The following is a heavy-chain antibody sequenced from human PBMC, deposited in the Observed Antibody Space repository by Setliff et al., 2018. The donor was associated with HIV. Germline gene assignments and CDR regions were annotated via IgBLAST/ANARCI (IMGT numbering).Heavy chain of an antibody. V-gene: IGHV3-33*01. D-gene: IGHD6-19*01. CDR2: MWSHGRTT. CDR1: GFTLSHYG. CDR3: AAPLYSSGWLFDY. J-gene: IGHJ4*02. Sequence: GGSLRLSCEASGFTLSHYGMHWVRQAPGKGLEWVALMWSHGRTTHYADSVKGRLTISRDESKNTLYLQMNSLRAVDTAVYYCAAPLYSSGWLFDYWGQGTLVTVSS.